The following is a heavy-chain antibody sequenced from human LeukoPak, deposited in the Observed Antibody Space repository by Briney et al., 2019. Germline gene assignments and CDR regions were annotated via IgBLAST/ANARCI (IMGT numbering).Heavy chain of an antibody. CDR2: IASSGSTI. V-gene: IGHV3-48*03. CDR3: VRDRNWGFDY. D-gene: IGHD7-27*01. Sequence: GGSLRLSCSASGFTFSNYEMNWVRQAPGKGLEWVSYIASSGSTIYYTDSVRGRFTISRDNTKNSLYLQMNSLRAEDTALYYCVRDRNWGFDYWGQGTLVTVSS. J-gene: IGHJ4*02. CDR1: GFTFSNYE.